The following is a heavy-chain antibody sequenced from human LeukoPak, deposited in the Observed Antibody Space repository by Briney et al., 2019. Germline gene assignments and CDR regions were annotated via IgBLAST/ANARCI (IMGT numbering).Heavy chain of an antibody. V-gene: IGHV3-7*01. CDR3: ARVGDGWVYYYYMDV. J-gene: IGHJ6*03. Sequence: PGGSLRLSCAASGFTFSSYLMSWVRQAPGKGLEWVANIKQDGSEKYYVDSVKGRFTISRDNAKNSLYLQMNSLRAEDTAVYYCARVGDGWVYYYYMDVWGKGTTVTVSS. D-gene: IGHD3-16*01. CDR2: IKQDGSEK. CDR1: GFTFSSYL.